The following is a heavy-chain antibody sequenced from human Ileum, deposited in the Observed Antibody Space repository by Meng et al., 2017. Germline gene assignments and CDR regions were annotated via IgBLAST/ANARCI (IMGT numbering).Heavy chain of an antibody. CDR1: GGSVSSASYY. Sequence: VQLQESGPGLVRPSETLSLTCNVSGGSVSSASYYWSWIRQPPGKGLEWIGLIHYSGSRNYNPSLKSRVTMSVDTSKNQVSLRLTSVTAADTAVYYCARFYGSGTFEVHDYWGQGTLVTVSS. CDR2: IHYSGSR. J-gene: IGHJ4*02. CDR3: ARFYGSGTFEVHDY. V-gene: IGHV4-61*01. D-gene: IGHD3-10*01.